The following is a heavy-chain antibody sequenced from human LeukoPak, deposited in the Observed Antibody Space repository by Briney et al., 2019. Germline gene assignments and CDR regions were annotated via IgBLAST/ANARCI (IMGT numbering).Heavy chain of an antibody. V-gene: IGHV4-61*01. J-gene: IGHJ4*02. D-gene: IGHD2-21*02. CDR3: ARLAYCGGDCYSGHFDY. CDR1: GYSISSGYY. Sequence: SETLSLTCTVSGYSISSGYYWSWIRQPPGKGLEWIGYIYYSGSTKYNPSLKSRVTISVDTSKNQFSLRLSSVTAADTAVYYCARLAYCGGDCYSGHFDYWGQGTLVTVSS. CDR2: IYYSGST.